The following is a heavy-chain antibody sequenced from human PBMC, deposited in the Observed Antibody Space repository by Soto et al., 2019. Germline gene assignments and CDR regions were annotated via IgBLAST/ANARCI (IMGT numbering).Heavy chain of an antibody. Sequence: QDQLVQSGAEVKKPGASVTVSCKASGSSFTNYGITWVRQAPGQGLEWLGWISAFNGNTHYAQKVQGRVTMTTDASTSTAYMELRSLRSDDTAVYYCARDRGVAPPVAGNTHYYYYMDVWGKGTTVTVSS. V-gene: IGHV1-18*01. D-gene: IGHD6-19*01. J-gene: IGHJ6*03. CDR2: ISAFNGNT. CDR1: GSSFTNYG. CDR3: ARDRGVAPPVAGNTHYYYYMDV.